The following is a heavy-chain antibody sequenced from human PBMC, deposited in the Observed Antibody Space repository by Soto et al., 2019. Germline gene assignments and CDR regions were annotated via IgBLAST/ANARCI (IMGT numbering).Heavy chain of an antibody. D-gene: IGHD3-10*01. J-gene: IGHJ3*02. Sequence: EVQLVETGGGLIQPGGSLRLSCAASGFTVSSNYMSWVRQAPGKGLEWVSVIYSGGSTYYADSVKGRFTISRDNSKNTCYLQMNSLRAEGTAVYYCAMKLAMRGAFDIWGQGTMVTVSS. CDR1: GFTVSSNY. CDR2: IYSGGST. V-gene: IGHV3-53*02. CDR3: AMKLAMRGAFDI.